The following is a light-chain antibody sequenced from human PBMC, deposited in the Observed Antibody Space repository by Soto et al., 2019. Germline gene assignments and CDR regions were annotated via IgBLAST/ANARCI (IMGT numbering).Light chain of an antibody. V-gene: IGLV2-8*01. J-gene: IGLJ1*01. Sequence: FVLTQPPSALGSPGQSFTICCPGTTSDVSTYNSVSWYQQHPGKAPTLMIYEVSKRPSGVPDRLSGSKSGNTASLTVSGLQAEDESDYYCSSYAGSNNLVFGTGTKVTVL. CDR1: TSDVSTYNS. CDR2: EVS. CDR3: SSYAGSNNLV.